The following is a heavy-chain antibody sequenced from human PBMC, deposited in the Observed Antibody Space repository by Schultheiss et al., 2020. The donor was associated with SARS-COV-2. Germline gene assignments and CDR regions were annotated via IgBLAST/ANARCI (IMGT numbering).Heavy chain of an antibody. V-gene: IGHV4-61*02. CDR2: IYTSGST. Sequence: SETLSLTCTVSGGSISSGSYYWSWIRQPAGKGLEWIGRIYTSGSTNYNPSLKSRVTISVDTSKNQFSLKLSSVTAADTAVYYCARDQPLYCSGGSCYPYDYWGQGTLVTVSS. J-gene: IGHJ4*02. CDR1: GGSISSGSYY. CDR3: ARDQPLYCSGGSCYPYDY. D-gene: IGHD2-15*01.